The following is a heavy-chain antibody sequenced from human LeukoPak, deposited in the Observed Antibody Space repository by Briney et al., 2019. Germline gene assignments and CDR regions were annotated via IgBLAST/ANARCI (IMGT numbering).Heavy chain of an antibody. CDR3: ARGVFGWGYAFDI. J-gene: IGHJ3*02. V-gene: IGHV1-69*01. D-gene: IGHD3-3*01. CDR1: GGTFSSYA. Sequence: SVKVSCKASGGTFSSYAISWVRQAPGQGLEWMGGIIPIFGTANYAQKFQGRVTITADESTSTAYMELSSLRSEDTAVYYCARGVFGWGYAFDIWGQGTMVTVSS. CDR2: IIPIFGTA.